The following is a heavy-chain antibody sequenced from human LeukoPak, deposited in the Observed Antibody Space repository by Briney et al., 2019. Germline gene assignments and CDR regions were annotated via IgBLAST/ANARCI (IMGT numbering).Heavy chain of an antibody. J-gene: IGHJ4*02. D-gene: IGHD3-3*01. Sequence: PSETLSLTCTVSGGSISSSSYYWGWIRQPPGTVLEWIGSIYYSGSTYYNPSLKSRVTISVDTSKNQFSLKLSSVTAADTAVYYCATRRSGSRFDYWGQGTLVTVSS. CDR3: ATRRSGSRFDY. CDR1: GGSISSSSYY. V-gene: IGHV4-39*01. CDR2: IYYSGST.